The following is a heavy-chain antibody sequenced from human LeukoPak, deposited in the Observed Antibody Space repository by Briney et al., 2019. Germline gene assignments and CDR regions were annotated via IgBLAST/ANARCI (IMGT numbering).Heavy chain of an antibody. V-gene: IGHV3-73*01. CDR2: IRSKANSYAT. CDR1: GFTFSGSA. CDR3: TRSTMVRGVIMSGYYYYGMDV. D-gene: IGHD3-10*01. Sequence: GGSLKLSCAASGFTFSGSAMHWVRQASGKGLEWVGHIRSKANSYATAYAASVKGRFTISRDDSKNTAYLQMNSLKTEDTAVYYCTRSTMVRGVIMSGYYYYGMDVWGQGTTVTVSS. J-gene: IGHJ6*02.